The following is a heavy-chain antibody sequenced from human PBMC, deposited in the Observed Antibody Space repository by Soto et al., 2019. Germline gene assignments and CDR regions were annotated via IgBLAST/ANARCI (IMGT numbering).Heavy chain of an antibody. CDR3: ARESPPADY. CDR1: GYTFTSYG. J-gene: IGHJ4*02. V-gene: IGHV1-18*01. CDR2: ISAYNGNT. Sequence: QVQLVQSGAEVKKPGASVKVSCKASGYTFTSYGISWVRQAPGQGLEWMGWISAYNGNTKSEQKLQGRFTMTTDTYTSTAYMELRGLRSDDTAVYYCARESPPADYWGQGTLVTVSS.